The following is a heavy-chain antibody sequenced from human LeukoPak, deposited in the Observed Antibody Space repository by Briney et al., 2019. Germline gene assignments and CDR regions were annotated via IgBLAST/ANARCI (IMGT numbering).Heavy chain of an antibody. D-gene: IGHD2-2*01. CDR1: GFTFGSYA. V-gene: IGHV3-23*01. Sequence: PGGSLRLSCAASGFTFGSYAMSWVRQAPGKGLEWVSAISGSGGSTYYADSVKGRFTISRDNSKNTLYLQMNSLRAEDTAVYYCVRAADCSSTSCYAESAFDIWGQGTMVTVSS. CDR3: VRAADCSSTSCYAESAFDI. J-gene: IGHJ3*02. CDR2: ISGSGGST.